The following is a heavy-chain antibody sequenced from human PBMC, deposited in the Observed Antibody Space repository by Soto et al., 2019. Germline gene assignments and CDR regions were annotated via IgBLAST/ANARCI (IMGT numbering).Heavy chain of an antibody. J-gene: IGHJ5*02. CDR2: INGDGINT. V-gene: IGHV3-74*01. CDR1: GFTFSTYW. D-gene: IGHD2-15*01. CDR3: ARDGRRWS. Sequence: EVQLVESGGGLVQPGGSLRLSCAASGFTFSTYWMHWVRQVPGKGLVWVSRINGDGINTNYADSVKGRFTISRDNAKNTLYLQMSSLKAEDTAVYYCARDGRRWSWGQGTLVTVSS.